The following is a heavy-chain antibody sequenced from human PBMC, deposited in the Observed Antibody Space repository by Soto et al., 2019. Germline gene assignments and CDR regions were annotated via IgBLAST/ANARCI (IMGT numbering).Heavy chain of an antibody. V-gene: IGHV3-74*02. CDR2: INSDGSVS. CDR1: GFTFSNYW. Sequence: EVQLVESGGGLVQPGGSLRLSCAASGFTFSNYWMYWVRQAPGKGLEWVSRINSDGSVSSQADSVRGRLTISRDNVKNTRYLHMDSLRAEDTAVYFCARGDCVGGTCYSLAGSFYYYMDVWGKGTTVTVFS. D-gene: IGHD2-15*01. CDR3: ARGDCVGGTCYSLAGSFYYYMDV. J-gene: IGHJ6*03.